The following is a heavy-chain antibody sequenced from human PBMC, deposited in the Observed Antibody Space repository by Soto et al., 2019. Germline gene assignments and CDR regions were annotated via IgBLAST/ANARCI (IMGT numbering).Heavy chain of an antibody. Sequence: QVQLLESGGGVVQPGRSLRLSCAASGFTFSHYAMHWVRQAPGKGLEWVALMSYDGSNEYYADSVKGRFTISRDNSKNTLYLQMHSLRAEDTAVYYCAKDGSHNFDYWGQGTLVTVSS. CDR2: MSYDGSNE. D-gene: IGHD1-26*01. J-gene: IGHJ4*02. CDR1: GFTFSHYA. V-gene: IGHV3-30*18. CDR3: AKDGSHNFDY.